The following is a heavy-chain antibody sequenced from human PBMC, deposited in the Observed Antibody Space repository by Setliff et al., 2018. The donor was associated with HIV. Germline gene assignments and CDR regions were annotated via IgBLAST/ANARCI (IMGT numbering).Heavy chain of an antibody. CDR3: ARLSDTAMASFDS. CDR1: GGSLSGYH. Sequence: LSLTFSVSGGSLSGYHWSWIRQPPGKGLEWIGYFYKSGSTNSGPSFKSRVSMSGGTSKNQLSLKVTSVTAADTAVYHCARLSDTAMASFDSWGQGTLVTVS. CDR2: FYKSGST. D-gene: IGHD5-18*01. V-gene: IGHV4-59*08. J-gene: IGHJ4*02.